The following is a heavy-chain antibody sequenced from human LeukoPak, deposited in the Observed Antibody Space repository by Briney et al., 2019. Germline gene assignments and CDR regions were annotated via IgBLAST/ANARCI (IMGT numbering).Heavy chain of an antibody. V-gene: IGHV1-2*02. CDR3: ARDQAPRSFDAFDI. CDR2: INPNSGGT. Sequence: GASVKVSCKASGYTFTGYYMHWVRQAPGQGLEWMGWINPNSGGTNYGQKFQGRVTMTRDTSISTAYMELSRLRSDDTAVYYCARDQAPRSFDAFDIWGQGTMVTVSS. CDR1: GYTFTGYY. J-gene: IGHJ3*02.